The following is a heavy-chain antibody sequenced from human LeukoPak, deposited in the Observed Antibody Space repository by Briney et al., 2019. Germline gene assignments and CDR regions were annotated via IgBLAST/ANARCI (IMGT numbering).Heavy chain of an antibody. Sequence: EASVKVSCKASGGTFSSYAISWVRQAPGQGLEWMGGIIPIFGTANYAQKFQGRVTITADESTSTAYMELSSLRSEDTAVYYCASNVPAAPTYYYYYGMDVWGQGTTVTVSS. V-gene: IGHV1-69*13. J-gene: IGHJ6*02. D-gene: IGHD2-2*01. CDR3: ASNVPAAPTYYYYYGMDV. CDR1: GGTFSSYA. CDR2: IIPIFGTA.